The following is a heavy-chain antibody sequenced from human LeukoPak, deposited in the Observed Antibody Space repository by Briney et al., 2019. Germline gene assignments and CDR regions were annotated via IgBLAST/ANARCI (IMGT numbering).Heavy chain of an antibody. V-gene: IGHV4-39*07. CDR2: VYYSGST. J-gene: IGHJ3*02. Sequence: ETLSLTCTVSGGSFSSSGYYWGWIRQPPGKGRDWIGSVYYSGSTYYTPYLKSRVTLSVDTSKNQFSLKLSYVTAGDTAVYYCARVETPNKVSGLNGRDFDIWGKGTMVTVS. CDR1: GGSFSSSGYY. CDR3: ARVETPNKVSGLNGRDFDI. D-gene: IGHD1-26*01.